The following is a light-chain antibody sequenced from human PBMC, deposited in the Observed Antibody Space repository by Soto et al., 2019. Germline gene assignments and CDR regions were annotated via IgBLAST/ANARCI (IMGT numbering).Light chain of an antibody. Sequence: EIVLTQSPGTLSLSPGERATLSCRASQSVSSSYLAWYQQKPGQAPRVLIYGASSRATGIPDRFSGSGSRTDFTLTISRLEPEDFAVYYCQQYGSSPWTFGQGTKVEIK. CDR1: QSVSSSY. V-gene: IGKV3-20*01. CDR2: GAS. CDR3: QQYGSSPWT. J-gene: IGKJ1*01.